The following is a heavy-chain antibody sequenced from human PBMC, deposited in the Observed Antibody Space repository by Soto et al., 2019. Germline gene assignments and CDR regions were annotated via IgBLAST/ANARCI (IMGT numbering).Heavy chain of an antibody. Sequence: EVQLVESGGGLVQPGGSLRLSCAASGFTFSGSWMHWVRQAPGKGLVWVSRINGDGSGTSYADFVKGRFTISRDDAKNTLFLQINGLRAEDTAVYYCARVIFGSGTANDYWGQGTLVTVSS. CDR3: ARVIFGSGTANDY. J-gene: IGHJ4*02. V-gene: IGHV3-74*01. CDR2: INGDGSGT. CDR1: GFTFSGSW. D-gene: IGHD3-10*01.